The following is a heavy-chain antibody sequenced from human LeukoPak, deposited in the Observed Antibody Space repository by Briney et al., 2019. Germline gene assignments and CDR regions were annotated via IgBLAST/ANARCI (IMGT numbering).Heavy chain of an antibody. J-gene: IGHJ4*02. CDR1: GGSFSGYY. CDR3: ARGRRRYDY. CDR2: INHSGST. V-gene: IGHV4-34*01. Sequence: SETLSLTCAVYGGSFSGYYWSWIRQPPGKGLEWIGEINHSGSTNYNPSLKSRVTISVNTSKNQFSLKLSSVTAADTAVYYCARGRRRYDYWGQGTLVTVSS. D-gene: IGHD1-1*01.